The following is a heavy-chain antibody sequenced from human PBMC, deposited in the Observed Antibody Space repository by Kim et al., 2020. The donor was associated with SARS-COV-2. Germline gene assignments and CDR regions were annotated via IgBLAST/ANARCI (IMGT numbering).Heavy chain of an antibody. J-gene: IGHJ4*02. Sequence: RKSRATRSVDTSKNQFSLKLSSVTAADTAVYYCARRRPIWGSYRMGYFDYWGQGTLVTVSS. V-gene: IGHV4-39*01. D-gene: IGHD3-16*02. CDR3: ARRRPIWGSYRMGYFDY.